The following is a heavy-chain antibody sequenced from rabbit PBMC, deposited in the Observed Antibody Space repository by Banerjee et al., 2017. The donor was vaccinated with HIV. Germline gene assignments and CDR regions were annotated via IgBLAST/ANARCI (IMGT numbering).Heavy chain of an antibody. D-gene: IGHD4-1*01. Sequence: QEQLVESGGGLVQPEGSLTLTCTASGFDFSSYGVSWVRQAPGKGLEWIGYIDPVFGITYYANWVNGRFTISSHNTQNTLFLQLNSLTAADTATYFCVREVAAKFSLWGQGTLVTVS. CDR2: IDPVFGIT. V-gene: IGHV1S47*01. CDR1: GFDFSSYG. CDR3: VREVAAKFSL. J-gene: IGHJ4*01.